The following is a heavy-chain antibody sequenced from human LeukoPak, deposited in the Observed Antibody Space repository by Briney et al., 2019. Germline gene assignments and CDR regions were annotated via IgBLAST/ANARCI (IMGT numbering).Heavy chain of an antibody. CDR2: VFHSGST. D-gene: IGHD3-10*01. J-gene: IGHJ4*02. V-gene: IGHV4-59*01. Sequence: PSETLSLTCTVSGGSMSSYYWSWIRQPPGRGLEWIGYVFHSGSTNYNPSLQSRVTISVDTSKSQFSLRLNSVTAADTAVYYCARTEYYFDHWGQGTLVTVSS. CDR3: ARTEYYFDH. CDR1: GGSMSSYY.